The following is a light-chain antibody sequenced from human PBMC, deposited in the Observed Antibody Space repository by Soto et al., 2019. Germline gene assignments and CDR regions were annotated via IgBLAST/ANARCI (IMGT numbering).Light chain of an antibody. CDR2: DAS. CDR3: QQYDNLLLT. J-gene: IGKJ4*01. Sequence: DIQMSQSPSSLSASVGVRVTIPCQASQDIINYLNWYQQKPGKAPKLLIYDASHLETGVPSRFSGSVSGTDFTFTISSLQPEDIATYYCQQYDNLLLTFGGGTKVEIK. V-gene: IGKV1-33*01. CDR1: QDIINY.